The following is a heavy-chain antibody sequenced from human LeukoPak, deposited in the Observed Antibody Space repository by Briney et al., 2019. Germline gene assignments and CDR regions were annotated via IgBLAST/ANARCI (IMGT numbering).Heavy chain of an antibody. CDR2: IYSGGST. D-gene: IGHD2-2*01. V-gene: IGHV3-53*01. CDR1: GFTVSSNY. J-gene: IGHJ4*02. CDR3: ARDRDASNLFDY. Sequence: GGSLRLSCAASGFTVSSNYMSWVRQAPGKGLEWVSVIYSGGSTYYADSVKGRFTISRDNSKNTLYLQMNSLRAEDTAVYYCARDRDASNLFDYWGQGTLVTVSS.